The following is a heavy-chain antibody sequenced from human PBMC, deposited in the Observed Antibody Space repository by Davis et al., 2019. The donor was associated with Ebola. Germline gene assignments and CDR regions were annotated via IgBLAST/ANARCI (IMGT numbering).Heavy chain of an antibody. V-gene: IGHV4-34*01. J-gene: IGHJ5*02. Sequence: SETLSLTCTVSGDSISSVYWSWIRRSPGKGLEWIGKISHGGVSDYNPSLRSRVTISVDTSRDQFSLKMNPVTAADTAVYYCARTAKTSVSDSGLGYTYFDPWSQGTLVTVSS. CDR3: ARTAKTSVSDSGLGYTYFDP. CDR1: GDSISSVY. D-gene: IGHD1-1*01. CDR2: ISHGGVS.